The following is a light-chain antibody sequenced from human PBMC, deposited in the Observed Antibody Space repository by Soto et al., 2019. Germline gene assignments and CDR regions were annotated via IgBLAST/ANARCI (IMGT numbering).Light chain of an antibody. CDR2: EAS. J-gene: IGKJ1*01. CDR3: QQYDTSPRT. Sequence: EIVMTQSPGTLSLSPGERATLSRRASQSVSSRLAWYQQKPGQAPRLLIYEASNRATGIPARFSGSGSGTDFSLTISRLEPEDFAVYYCQQYDTSPRTFGQGTKVDIK. V-gene: IGKV3-20*01. CDR1: QSVSSR.